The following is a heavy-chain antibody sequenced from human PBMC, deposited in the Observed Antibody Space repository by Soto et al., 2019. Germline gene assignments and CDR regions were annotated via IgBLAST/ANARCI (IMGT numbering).Heavy chain of an antibody. V-gene: IGHV4-4*07. J-gene: IGHJ5*02. CDR2: IYSDGTT. Sequence: SETLSVACSFSVGSISAYYWSWIRQPAGKELDWIARIYSDGTTNYNPSLKGRGTMSVDTSKKQISLKLTSVTAADTAMYYCARDRGYRSGSFGSWGQGVLVTVSS. D-gene: IGHD5-18*01. CDR3: ARDRGYRSGSFGS. CDR1: VGSISAYY.